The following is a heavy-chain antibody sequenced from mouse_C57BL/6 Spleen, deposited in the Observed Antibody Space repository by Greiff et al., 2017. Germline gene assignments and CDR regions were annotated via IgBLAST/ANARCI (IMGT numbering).Heavy chain of an antibody. D-gene: IGHD3-2*02. J-gene: IGHJ4*01. CDR3: ARRGTAQAHYYAMDY. V-gene: IGHV1-42*01. Sequence: VQLQQSGPELVKPGASVKISCKASGYSFTGYYMNWVKQSPEKSLEWIGEINPSTGGTTYNQKFKAKATLTVDKSSSTAYMQLKSLTSEDSAVYYCARRGTAQAHYYAMDYWGQGTSVTVSS. CDR2: INPSTGGT. CDR1: GYSFTGYY.